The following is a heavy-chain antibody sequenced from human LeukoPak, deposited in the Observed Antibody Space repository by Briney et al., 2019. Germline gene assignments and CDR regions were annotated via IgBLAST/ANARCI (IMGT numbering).Heavy chain of an antibody. CDR3: ARAVITFGGAVAKGFDC. D-gene: IGHD3-16*01. Sequence: SETLSLTCTVSGGSISSYYWSWIRQPPGKGLEWIGYIYYSGSTDYNPSLKSRVTMSLDTSKNQFSLNLSSVTAADTAIYYCARAVITFGGAVAKGFDCWGQGTLVTVSS. CDR1: GGSISSYY. J-gene: IGHJ4*02. CDR2: IYYSGST. V-gene: IGHV4-59*01.